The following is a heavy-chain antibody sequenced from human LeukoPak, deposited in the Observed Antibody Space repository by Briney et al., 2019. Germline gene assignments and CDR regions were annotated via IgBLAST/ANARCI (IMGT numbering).Heavy chain of an antibody. CDR1: GYTFIRYY. J-gene: IGHJ4*02. D-gene: IGHD6-19*01. CDR3: AREGSGWYGNFDY. CDR2: INLSGGST. Sequence: EASVKVSCKASGYTFIRYYMHWVRQAPGQGPEWMGMINLSGGSTTYAQKFQGRVTMTRDTSISTAYMEVSRLRSDDTAVYYCAREGSGWYGNFDYWGQGTLVTVSS. V-gene: IGHV1-46*01.